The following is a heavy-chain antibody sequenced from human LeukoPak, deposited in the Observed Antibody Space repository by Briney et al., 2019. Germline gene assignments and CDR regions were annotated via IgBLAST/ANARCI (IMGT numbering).Heavy chain of an antibody. CDR2: IFPGDSDT. V-gene: IGHV5-51*01. D-gene: IGHD2-15*01. CDR1: EYSFATYW. J-gene: IGHJ4*02. CDR3: ASEYCSGGNCYFDY. Sequence: GESLKISCKGSEYSFATYWIGWVRQMPGQGLEWMGIIFPGDSDTRYSPSFQGQVTISADKSNSTAYLQWSSLKASDTAIYYCASEYCSGGNCYFDYWGQGTLVTVSS.